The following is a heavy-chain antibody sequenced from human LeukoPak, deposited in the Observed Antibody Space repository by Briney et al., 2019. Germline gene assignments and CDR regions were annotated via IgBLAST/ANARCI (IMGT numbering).Heavy chain of an antibody. D-gene: IGHD3-3*01. Sequence: PGGSLRLSCAASGFTFSSYAMHWVRQAPGKGLEWVAVISYDGSNKYYADSVKGRFTISRDNSKNTLYLQMNSLRAEDTAVYYCAKAHDFWSGYPNLNYWGQGTLVTVSS. CDR2: ISYDGSNK. V-gene: IGHV3-30-3*01. CDR3: AKAHDFWSGYPNLNY. J-gene: IGHJ4*02. CDR1: GFTFSSYA.